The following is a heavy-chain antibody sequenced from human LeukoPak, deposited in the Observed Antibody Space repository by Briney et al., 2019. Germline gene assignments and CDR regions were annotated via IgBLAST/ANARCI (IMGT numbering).Heavy chain of an antibody. Sequence: PGGSLRLSCAASGFTVSSNYMSWVRQAPGKGLEWVSVIYSGGSTYYADSVKGRFTISRDNSKNTLYLQMNSLRAEDTAVYYCARAYYYDSSGYGEGYFQHWGQGTLVTVSS. V-gene: IGHV3-53*01. CDR3: ARAYYYDSSGYGEGYFQH. D-gene: IGHD3-22*01. CDR2: IYSGGST. J-gene: IGHJ1*01. CDR1: GFTVSSNY.